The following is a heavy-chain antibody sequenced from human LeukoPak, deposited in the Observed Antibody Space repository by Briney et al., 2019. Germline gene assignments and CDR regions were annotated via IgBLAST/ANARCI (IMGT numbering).Heavy chain of an antibody. CDR3: ARVGGVPLGAFDI. CDR2: IYYSGST. V-gene: IGHV4-59*01. J-gene: IGHJ3*02. Sequence: PSETLSLTCTVSGGSISSYYWNWIRQPPGKGLDWIGYIYYSGSTNYNPSLKSRVTISLDASKNQFSLKLSSVTAADTAVYYCARVGGVPLGAFDIWGQGTMVTVSS. D-gene: IGHD3-16*01. CDR1: GGSISSYY.